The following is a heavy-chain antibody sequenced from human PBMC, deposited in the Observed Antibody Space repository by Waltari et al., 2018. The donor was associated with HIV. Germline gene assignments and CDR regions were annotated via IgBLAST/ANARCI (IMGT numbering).Heavy chain of an antibody. J-gene: IGHJ2*01. CDR1: GNNFTSYG. Sequence: QVHLVQSGAEVKKPGASVKVSCKASGNNFTSYGIAWVRQAPGQGLEWMGWIGAFNGDTNYAPKLQGRFTMTTDTATTTAYMDLRSLTSDDTAVYYCAMTPTTVVTEGWYFDLWGRGTLVSVSS. V-gene: IGHV1-18*01. D-gene: IGHD4-17*01. CDR2: IGAFNGDT. CDR3: AMTPTTVVTEGWYFDL.